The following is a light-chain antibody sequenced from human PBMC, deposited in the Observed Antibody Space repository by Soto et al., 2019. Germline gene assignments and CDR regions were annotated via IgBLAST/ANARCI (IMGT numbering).Light chain of an antibody. CDR1: QSVTSY. CDR3: QQRSSWPFT. J-gene: IGKJ4*01. V-gene: IGKV3-11*01. CDR2: DAS. Sequence: EIVLTQSPDTLSLSPGERATLSCRASQSVTSYLAWYQQKPGQAPRLLIFDASNRATGIPARFSGSGSGTDFTLTISSLEPEDFALYYCQQRSSWPFTFGGGTKVEIK.